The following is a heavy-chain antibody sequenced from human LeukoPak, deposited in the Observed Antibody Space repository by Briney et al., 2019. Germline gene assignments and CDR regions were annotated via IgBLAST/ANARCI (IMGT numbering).Heavy chain of an antibody. Sequence: GGSLRLSCAASGFIFSDHSMNLVRPAPGKGLEWVSYISSSSTYMYYAGSVRGRFTISRDNAKNSLFMQMNSLRAEDTAVYYCATEDFWGQGTLVTVSS. CDR3: ATEDF. J-gene: IGHJ4*02. CDR2: ISSSSTYM. V-gene: IGHV3-21*01. CDR1: GFIFSDHS.